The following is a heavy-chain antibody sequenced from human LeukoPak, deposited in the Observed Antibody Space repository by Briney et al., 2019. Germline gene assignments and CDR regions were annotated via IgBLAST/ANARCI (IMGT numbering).Heavy chain of an antibody. CDR2: IYYSGST. CDR3: ARVSAETSSGVDY. CDR1: GGSISSSSYY. V-gene: IGHV4-39*07. J-gene: IGHJ4*02. Sequence: SETLSLTCTVSGGSISSSSYYWGWIRQPPGKGLEWIGSIYYSGSTYYNPSLRSRVTISVDTSKNQFSLKLSSVTAADTAVYYCARVSAETSSGVDYWGQGTLVTVSS. D-gene: IGHD6-19*01.